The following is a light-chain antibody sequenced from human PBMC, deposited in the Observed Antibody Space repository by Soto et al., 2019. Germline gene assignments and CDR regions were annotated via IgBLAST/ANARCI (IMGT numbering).Light chain of an antibody. V-gene: IGLV2-11*01. CDR2: DVS. CDR3: CSYAGSYTFV. J-gene: IGLJ1*01. CDR1: SSDVGGYNY. Sequence: ALTQPRSVSGSPGQSVTISCTGASSDVGGYNYVSWYQQHPGKTPKLMIYDVSKRPSGVPDRFSGSKSGNTASLTISGLQAEDEADYYCCSYAGSYTFVFGTGTKVTVL.